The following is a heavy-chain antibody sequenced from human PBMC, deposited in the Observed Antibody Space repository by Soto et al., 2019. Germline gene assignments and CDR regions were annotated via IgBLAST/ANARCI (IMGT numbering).Heavy chain of an antibody. D-gene: IGHD6-6*01. V-gene: IGHV1-46*01. Sequence: ALVNVSCKASGYTFTIYYMHWGRQAPRQGLEWMGIINPSGGSTSYAQKFQGSVTMTRDTSTSTVYMELSSLRSEDTAVYYCARDRGKAGRGKYYYGMDVWGQGTTVTVSS. CDR1: GYTFTIYY. CDR3: ARDRGKAGRGKYYYGMDV. J-gene: IGHJ6*02. CDR2: INPSGGST.